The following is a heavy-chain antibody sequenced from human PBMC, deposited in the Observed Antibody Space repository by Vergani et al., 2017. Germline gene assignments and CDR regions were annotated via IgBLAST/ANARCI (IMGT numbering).Heavy chain of an antibody. CDR1: GGSISSSSYY. Sequence: QLQLQESGPGLVKPSETLSLTCTVSGGSISSSSYYWGWIRQPPGKGLEWIGSIYYSGSTYYNPSLKSRVTISVDTSKNQFSLKLSSGTAADTAVYYCARHGGDIVVNRHWFDPWGQGTLVTVSS. CDR3: ARHGGDIVVNRHWFDP. D-gene: IGHD2-2*01. CDR2: IYYSGST. V-gene: IGHV4-39*01. J-gene: IGHJ5*02.